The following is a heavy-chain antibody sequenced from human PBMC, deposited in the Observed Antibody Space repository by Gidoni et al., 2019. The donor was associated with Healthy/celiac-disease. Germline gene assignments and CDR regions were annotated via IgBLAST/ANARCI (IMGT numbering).Heavy chain of an antibody. CDR1: GVTVSSYW. D-gene: IGHD3-22*01. J-gene: IGHJ4*02. CDR3: ARATYYYDSIGYFDY. Sequence: EVQLVESGGGLVQPGGSLRLSCAASGVTVSSYWMSWVRQAPGKGLGWVANIKQDGSEKYYVDSVKGRFTISRDNAKNSLYLQMNSLRAEDTAVYYCARATYYYDSIGYFDYWGQGTLVTVSS. V-gene: IGHV3-7*04. CDR2: IKQDGSEK.